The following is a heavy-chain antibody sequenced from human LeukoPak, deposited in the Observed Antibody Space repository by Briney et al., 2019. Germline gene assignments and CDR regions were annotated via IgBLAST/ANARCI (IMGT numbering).Heavy chain of an antibody. V-gene: IGHV3-23*01. J-gene: IGHJ4*02. D-gene: IGHD3-16*01. CDR3: AKGVLMGDDAGLFDY. Sequence: GGSLRLSCAASGFTFSSYAMSWVRQAPGKGLEWVSGISNSGGSTNDADSVKGRFTISRDNSKKTLYLQMNSLRAEDTAVYYCAKGVLMGDDAGLFDYWGQGTLVTVSS. CDR1: GFTFSSYA. CDR2: ISNSGGST.